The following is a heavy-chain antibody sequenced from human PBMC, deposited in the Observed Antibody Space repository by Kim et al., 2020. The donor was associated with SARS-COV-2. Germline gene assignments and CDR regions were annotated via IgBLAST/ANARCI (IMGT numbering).Heavy chain of an antibody. Sequence: ASVKVSCKASGYTFTSYAMHWVRQAPGQRLEWMGWINASNGNTKYSQKFQGRVTITRDTSASTAYMELSSLRSEDTAVYYCAKSGEQWLPYYFDYWGQGTLVTVSS. D-gene: IGHD6-19*01. V-gene: IGHV1-3*01. J-gene: IGHJ4*02. CDR3: AKSGEQWLPYYFDY. CDR2: INASNGNT. CDR1: GYTFTSYA.